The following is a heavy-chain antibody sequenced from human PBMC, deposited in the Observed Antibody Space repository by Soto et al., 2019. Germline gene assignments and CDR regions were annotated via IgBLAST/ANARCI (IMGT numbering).Heavy chain of an antibody. Sequence: QVQLQESGPGLVKPSQTLSLTCTISGGSITSADYYWTWIRQFPGKGLEWIAYIYSSGTTHYNPSLKSRATISLDTSNSQFSLEVKSATAADTAVYYCARMGLHLGELSCNWFDPWGQGSLVTVSS. CDR3: ARMGLHLGELSCNWFDP. CDR2: IYSSGTT. V-gene: IGHV4-31*03. J-gene: IGHJ5*02. CDR1: GGSITSADYY. D-gene: IGHD3-16*02.